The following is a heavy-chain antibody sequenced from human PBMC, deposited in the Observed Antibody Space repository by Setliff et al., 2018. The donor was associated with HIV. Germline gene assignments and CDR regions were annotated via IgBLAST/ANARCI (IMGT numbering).Heavy chain of an antibody. J-gene: IGHJ4*02. V-gene: IGHV4-39*01. CDR3: ARHPPYCSGGSCYRGRGYYFDY. D-gene: IGHD2-15*01. Sequence: PSETLSLTCTVSGGSISSISYYWGWIRQPPGKGLEWIGSIYYSGSTYYNPSLKSRVTTSVDTSKNQFSLKLNSVTAADTAMYYCARHPPYCSGGSCYRGRGYYFDYWGQGTLVTVSS. CDR2: IYYSGST. CDR1: GGSISSISYY.